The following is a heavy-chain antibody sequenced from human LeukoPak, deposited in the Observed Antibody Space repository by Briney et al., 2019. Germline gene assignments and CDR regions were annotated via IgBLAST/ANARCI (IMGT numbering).Heavy chain of an antibody. CDR1: GFTFSSYA. J-gene: IGHJ6*02. CDR3: ARVHIAAAGHYYYYGMDV. D-gene: IGHD6-13*01. CDR2: ISGSGGST. V-gene: IGHV3-23*01. Sequence: GGSLRLSCAASGFTFSSYAMSWVRQAPGKGLEWVSAISGSGGSTYYADSVKGRFTISRDNSKNTLYLQMNSLRAEDTAVYYCARVHIAAAGHYYYYGMDVWGQGTTVTVSS.